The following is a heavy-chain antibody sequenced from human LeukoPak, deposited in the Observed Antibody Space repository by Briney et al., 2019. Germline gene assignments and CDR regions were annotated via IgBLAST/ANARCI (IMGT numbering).Heavy chain of an antibody. D-gene: IGHD1-1*01. CDR2: MNHSGST. V-gene: IGHV4-34*01. CDR3: VGKNDDYSYMPV. Sequence: SETLSLTCAVYGGSLSGNYWRWIRQPPGKGLEWIGEMNHSGSTNYNPSLRSRVTISVDMPKEQFSLNLRSVTAADTAVYYCVGKNDDYSYMPVWGEGTTVTVSS. CDR1: GGSLSGNY. J-gene: IGHJ6*03.